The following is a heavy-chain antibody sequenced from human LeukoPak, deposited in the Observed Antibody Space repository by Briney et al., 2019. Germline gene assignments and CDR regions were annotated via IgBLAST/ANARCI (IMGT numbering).Heavy chain of an antibody. V-gene: IGHV3-21*01. Sequence: GGSLRLSCAASGFTFSSYSMNWVRQAPGKGLEWVSSISSSSSYIYYADSVKGRFTISGDNAKNSLYLQMNSLRAEDTAVYYCARVAKSGYYFDYWGQGTLVTVSS. J-gene: IGHJ4*02. D-gene: IGHD5-12*01. CDR2: ISSSSSYI. CDR1: GFTFSSYS. CDR3: ARVAKSGYYFDY.